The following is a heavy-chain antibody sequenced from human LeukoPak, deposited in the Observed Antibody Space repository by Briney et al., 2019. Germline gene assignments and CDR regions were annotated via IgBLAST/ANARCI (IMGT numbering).Heavy chain of an antibody. J-gene: IGHJ1*01. Sequence: PGGSLRLSCAASGFSVSSNYMSWVRQAPGKGLEWVSIIYSDGSTYYADSVKGRFTISRDDSKNTLFLQMNSLRAEDTALYYCARGIAVASFQHWGQGTLVTVSS. CDR3: ARGIAVASFQH. CDR1: GFSVSSNY. CDR2: IYSDGST. D-gene: IGHD6-19*01. V-gene: IGHV3-66*01.